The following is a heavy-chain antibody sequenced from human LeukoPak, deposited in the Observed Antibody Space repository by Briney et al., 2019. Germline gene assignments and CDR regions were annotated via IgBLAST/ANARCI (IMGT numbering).Heavy chain of an antibody. CDR1: GFTFSSYW. Sequence: TGGSLRLSCAASGFTFSSYWMSWVRQAPGKGLEWVANIKQDGSEKYYVDSVKGRFTISRDNAKNSLYLQMNSLRAEDTAVYYCARDEGSTYYYYYYMDVWGKGTTVTVSS. CDR2: IKQDGSEK. V-gene: IGHV3-7*01. CDR3: ARDEGSTYYYYYYMDV. J-gene: IGHJ6*03.